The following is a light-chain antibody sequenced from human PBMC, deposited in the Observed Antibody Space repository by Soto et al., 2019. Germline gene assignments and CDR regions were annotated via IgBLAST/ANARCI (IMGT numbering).Light chain of an antibody. Sequence: DIQMTQSPSTLSASVGDRVTITCRASQNIRTWLAWYQQKPGKAPKLLIYQASSLESGVPSRFGGSGSGTEFTLTISSLQPDDFATYYCQQYNSYSGTFGQGTKVEIK. CDR1: QNIRTW. CDR2: QAS. CDR3: QQYNSYSGT. J-gene: IGKJ1*01. V-gene: IGKV1-5*03.